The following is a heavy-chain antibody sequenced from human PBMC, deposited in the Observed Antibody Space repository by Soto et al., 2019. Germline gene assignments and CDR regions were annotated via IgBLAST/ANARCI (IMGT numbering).Heavy chain of an antibody. Sequence: QMQLVQSGPEVKKPGTSVKVSCKASGFTFTSSAVQWVRQARGQRLEWIGWIVVGSGNTNYAQKFQERVTITRDMSTRTAYLELSSLRSEDTAVYYCAAAGRSKMYYDFWSGYSDYYYYYGMDVWGQGTTVTVSS. CDR3: AAAGRSKMYYDFWSGYSDYYYYYGMDV. CDR2: IVVGSGNT. D-gene: IGHD3-3*01. V-gene: IGHV1-58*01. J-gene: IGHJ6*02. CDR1: GFTFTSSA.